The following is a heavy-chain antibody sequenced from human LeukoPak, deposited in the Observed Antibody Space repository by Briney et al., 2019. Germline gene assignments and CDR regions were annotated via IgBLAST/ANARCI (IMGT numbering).Heavy chain of an antibody. CDR1: GGSISSYY. V-gene: IGHV4-59*01. CDR2: IYYSGST. Sequence: SETLSLTCTVSGGSISSYYWSWIRQPPGKGLEWIGYIYYSGSTNYNPSLKSRVTISVDTSKNQVSLKLSSVTAADTAVYYCARARDKYNWNDAGAFDIWGQGTMVTVSS. CDR3: ARARDKYNWNDAGAFDI. J-gene: IGHJ3*02. D-gene: IGHD1-1*01.